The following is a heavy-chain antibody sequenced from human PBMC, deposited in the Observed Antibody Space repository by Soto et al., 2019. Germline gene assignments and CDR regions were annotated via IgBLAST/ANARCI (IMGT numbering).Heavy chain of an antibody. CDR3: AAGGSWYAF. J-gene: IGHJ4*02. D-gene: IGHD6-13*01. CDR1: GNPFMGHY. V-gene: IGHV1-2*02. CDR2: ISNSGDT. Sequence: ASVKVSCKTSGNPFMGHYIHWLRQAPGQGFEWLGYISNSGDTKYSQNFQGRVSMTRDMSITTAYMELRGLQSGDTAVYYCAAGGSWYAFWGQGTLVTVSS.